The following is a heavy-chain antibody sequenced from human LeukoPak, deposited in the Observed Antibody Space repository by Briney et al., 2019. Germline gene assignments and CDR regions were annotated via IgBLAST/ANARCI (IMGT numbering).Heavy chain of an antibody. CDR3: ARDQSGITFGGVIVGSYYFDY. J-gene: IGHJ4*02. CDR1: GFTFSSYW. Sequence: GGSLRLSCAASGFTFSSYWMSWVRQAPGKGLEWVANIKQDGSEKYYVDSVKGRFTISRDNAKNSLYLQMNSLRAEDTAVYYCARDQSGITFGGVIVGSYYFDYWGQGTLVTVSS. V-gene: IGHV3-7*01. D-gene: IGHD3-16*02. CDR2: IKQDGSEK.